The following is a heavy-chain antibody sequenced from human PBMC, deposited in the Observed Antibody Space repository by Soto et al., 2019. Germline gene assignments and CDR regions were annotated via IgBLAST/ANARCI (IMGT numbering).Heavy chain of an antibody. CDR1: GFSINTGGVG. CDR2: LFWNDDE. Sequence: QITLRESGPTLVNPTQTLTLSCTLSGFSINTGGVGVGCIRQPPGKAPEWLALLFWNDDEWYSASLRYRLSVTKDASENRVVLTMTHLNPPDTGTYYCAKRRAISNKLFFDHWGQGALVTVSS. V-gene: IGHV2-5*01. D-gene: IGHD4-4*01. CDR3: AKRRAISNKLFFDH. J-gene: IGHJ4*02.